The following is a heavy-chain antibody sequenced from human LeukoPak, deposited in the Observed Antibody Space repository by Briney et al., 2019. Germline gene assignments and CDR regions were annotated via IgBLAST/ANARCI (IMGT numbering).Heavy chain of an antibody. V-gene: IGHV4-30-4*01. CDR3: ARDARDESSSQTFDY. D-gene: IGHD3-10*01. Sequence: PSETPSLTCTVSGGSISSGDYFWSWIRQPPGKGLEWIGYIYYSGSTYYNPSLKSRVTISVDTSKNQFSLKLSSVTAADTAVYYCARDARDESSSQTFDYWGQGTLVTVSS. J-gene: IGHJ4*02. CDR2: IYYSGST. CDR1: GGSISSGDYF.